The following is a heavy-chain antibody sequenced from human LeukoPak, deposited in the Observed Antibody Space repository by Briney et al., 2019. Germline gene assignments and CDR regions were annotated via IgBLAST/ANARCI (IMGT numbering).Heavy chain of an antibody. J-gene: IGHJ4*02. D-gene: IGHD3-10*01. CDR3: ARLTGTESVWFGDY. Sequence: GGSLRLSCAASGFTFSSYSMNWVRQAPGKRLEWGSYISSSSSTIYYADSVKGRFTISRDNAKNSLYLQMNSLRAEDTAVYYCARLTGTESVWFGDYWGQGTLVTVSS. CDR2: ISSSSSTI. V-gene: IGHV3-48*04. CDR1: GFTFSSYS.